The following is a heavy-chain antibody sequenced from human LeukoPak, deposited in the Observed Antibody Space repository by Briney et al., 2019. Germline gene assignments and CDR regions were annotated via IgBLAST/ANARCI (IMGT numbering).Heavy chain of an antibody. CDR3: ARRRGGYSYATGGNWFDP. CDR1: GGSISSYY. Sequence: SEILSLTCTVSGGSISSYYWSWIRQPQGKRLEWIGYIYYSGSTNYNPSLKSRVTISVDTSKNQFSLKLSSVTAADTAVYYCARRRGGYSYATGGNWFDPWGQGTLVTVSS. D-gene: IGHD5-18*01. J-gene: IGHJ5*02. V-gene: IGHV4-59*08. CDR2: IYYSGST.